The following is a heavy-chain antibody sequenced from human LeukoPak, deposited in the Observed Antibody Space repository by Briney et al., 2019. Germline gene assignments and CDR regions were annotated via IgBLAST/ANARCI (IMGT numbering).Heavy chain of an antibody. CDR2: ISYDGSNK. V-gene: IGHV3-30*03. Sequence: RPGGSLRLSCAASGFTVSSNYVSWVRQAPGKGLEWVAVISYDGSNKYYADSVKGRFTISRDNSKNTLYLQMNSLRAEDTAVYYCAAVLAAAGAFDYWGQGTLVTVSS. J-gene: IGHJ4*02. D-gene: IGHD6-13*01. CDR3: AAVLAAAGAFDY. CDR1: GFTVSSNY.